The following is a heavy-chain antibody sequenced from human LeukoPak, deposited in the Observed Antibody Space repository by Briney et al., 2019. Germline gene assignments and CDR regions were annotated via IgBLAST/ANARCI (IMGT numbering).Heavy chain of an antibody. CDR2: MYTSGST. V-gene: IGHV4-4*07. D-gene: IGHD6-13*01. CDR1: GGSISMYY. J-gene: IGHJ4*02. Sequence: SETLSLTCTVSGGSISMYYWSWIRQPAGKGLEWIGRMYTSGSTNYNPSLKSRVTMSLDTSKNQFSLKLSSVTAADTAVYYCARGRKQQAFDYWGQGTLVTVSS. CDR3: ARGRKQQAFDY.